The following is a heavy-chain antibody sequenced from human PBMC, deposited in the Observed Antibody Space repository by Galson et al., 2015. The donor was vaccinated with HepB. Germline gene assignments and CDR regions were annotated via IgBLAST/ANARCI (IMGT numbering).Heavy chain of an antibody. V-gene: IGHV6-1*01. J-gene: IGHJ6*02. Sequence: CAISGDSASSNSAAWNWIRQSPSRGLEWLGRTYYRSKWYNDYAVSVKSRITINPDTSKNQFSLQLNSVTPEDTAVYYCAREECRAARRVCYYGMDVWGQGTTVTVSS. D-gene: IGHD6-6*01. CDR3: AREECRAARRVCYYGMDV. CDR1: GDSASSNSAA. CDR2: TYYRSKWYN.